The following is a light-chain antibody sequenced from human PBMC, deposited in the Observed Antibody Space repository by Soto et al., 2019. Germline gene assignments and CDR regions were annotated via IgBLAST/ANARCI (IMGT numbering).Light chain of an antibody. CDR3: SSFTGTNYV. J-gene: IGLJ1*01. V-gene: IGLV2-14*03. Sequence: QSVLTQPASVSGSPGQSITISCTGTISEVGGNKFVSWYQQYPGKAPKLMICDVSNRPSGVSNRFSGSKSGNTASLTISGLQAEDEADYYCSSFTGTNYVFGTGTKVTVL. CDR1: ISEVGGNKF. CDR2: DVS.